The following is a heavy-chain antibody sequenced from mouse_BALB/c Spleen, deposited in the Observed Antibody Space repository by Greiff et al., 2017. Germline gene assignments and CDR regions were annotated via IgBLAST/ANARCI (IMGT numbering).Heavy chain of an antibody. CDR2: ISDGGSYT. CDR3: ARGAYRYDTLDY. Sequence: VQLKESGGGLVKPGGSLKLSCAASGFTFSDYYMYWVRQTPEKRLEWVATISDGGSYTYYPDSVKGRFTISRDNAKNNLYLQMSSLKSEDTAMYYCARGAYRYDTLDYWGQGTTLTVSS. D-gene: IGHD2-14*01. J-gene: IGHJ2*01. CDR1: GFTFSDYY. V-gene: IGHV5-4*02.